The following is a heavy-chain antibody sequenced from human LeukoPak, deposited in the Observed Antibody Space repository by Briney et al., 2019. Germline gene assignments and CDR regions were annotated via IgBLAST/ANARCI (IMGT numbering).Heavy chain of an antibody. J-gene: IGHJ4*02. CDR3: ARDVVGSLDY. CDR1: GFTFSTYW. Sequence: GGSLRLSCAASGFTFSTYWMAWVRQAPGKGLEWVANIKGDESARHQADSVKGRFTISRDNAQKSVYLQMRSLRGEDTAVYYCARDVVGSLDYWGRGTLVTVSS. V-gene: IGHV3-7*01. CDR2: IKGDESAR. D-gene: IGHD1-26*01.